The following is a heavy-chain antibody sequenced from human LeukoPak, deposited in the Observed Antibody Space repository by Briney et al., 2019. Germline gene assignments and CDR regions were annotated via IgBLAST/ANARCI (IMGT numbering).Heavy chain of an antibody. Sequence: SETLSLTCTVSGGSISSYYWSWIRQPPGKGLEWIGRIYTSGSTNYNPSLKSRVTISVDTSKNQFSLKLSSVTAADTAVYYCARDRKQWLTSDAFDIWGQGTMVTVSS. CDR1: GGSISSYY. J-gene: IGHJ3*02. CDR2: IYTSGST. V-gene: IGHV4-4*08. D-gene: IGHD6-19*01. CDR3: ARDRKQWLTSDAFDI.